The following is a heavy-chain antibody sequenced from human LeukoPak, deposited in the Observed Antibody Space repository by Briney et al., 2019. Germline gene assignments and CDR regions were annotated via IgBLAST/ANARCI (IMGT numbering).Heavy chain of an antibody. V-gene: IGHV1-2*02. J-gene: IGHJ4*02. Sequence: GAPVKVSCKASGYTFTGYYMHWVRQAPGQGLEWMGWINPNSGGTNYAQKFQGRVTMTRDTSISTAYMELSRLRSDDTAVYYCARLVSYGDYGVDYWGQGTLVTVSS. CDR3: ARLVSYGDYGVDY. D-gene: IGHD4-17*01. CDR2: INPNSGGT. CDR1: GYTFTGYY.